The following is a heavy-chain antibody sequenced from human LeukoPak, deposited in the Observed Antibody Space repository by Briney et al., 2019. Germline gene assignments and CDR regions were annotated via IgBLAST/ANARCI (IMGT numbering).Heavy chain of an antibody. CDR3: ARDGDY. J-gene: IGHJ4*02. CDR1: GGSVSSGSYC. V-gene: IGHV4-61*01. CDR2: IYYSGST. Sequence: PSETLSLTCTVSGGSVSSGSYCWSWIRQPPGKGQEWIGYIYYSGSTNYNPSLKSRVTISADTSKNQFSLKLSSVTAADTAVYYCARDGDYWGQGTLVTVSS.